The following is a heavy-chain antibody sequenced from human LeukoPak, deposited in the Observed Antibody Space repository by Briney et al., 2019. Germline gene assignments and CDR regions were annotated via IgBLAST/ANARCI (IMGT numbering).Heavy chain of an antibody. D-gene: IGHD3-10*01. Sequence: GGSLRLSCGASGFTCGSYDMSWLRQAPEKGLEWVSTISDSGGNTYYADSVKGRLTISRDNSKNTLYLQMNGLRDEDTAIYYCAKVPYSDYRSWRPPFMDVWGQGTTVAISS. CDR3: AKVPYSDYRSWRPPFMDV. CDR1: GFTCGSYD. CDR2: ISDSGGNT. J-gene: IGHJ6*02. V-gene: IGHV3-23*01.